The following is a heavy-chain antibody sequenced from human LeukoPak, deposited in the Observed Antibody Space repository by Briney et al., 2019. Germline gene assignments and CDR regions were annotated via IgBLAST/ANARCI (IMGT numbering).Heavy chain of an antibody. CDR2: INSNSGGT. D-gene: IGHD6-6*01. V-gene: IGHV1-2*02. J-gene: IGHJ4*02. CDR3: ARSLVN. Sequence: SVKVSCKASGYNFTGNYMHWVRQAPGQGLEWMGWINSNSGGTKYAQKFQGRITMTRDTSIRTAYMELRSMRSDDTALYYCARSLVNWGRGTLVTVSS. CDR1: GYNFTGNY.